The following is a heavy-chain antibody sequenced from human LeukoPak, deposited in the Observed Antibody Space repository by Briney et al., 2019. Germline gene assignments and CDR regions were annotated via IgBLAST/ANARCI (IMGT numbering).Heavy chain of an antibody. CDR3: ARANYYDSTGCYHDY. CDR2: ISASGRT. D-gene: IGHD3-22*01. CDR1: GGPISGDPHY. Sequence: SETLSLTCTVSGGPISGDPHYWTWIRQPAGKGLEWLGHISASGRTTYNPSLKSRVTISVDTSKSQFSLRLTSVTAADTAVYYCARANYYDSTGCYHDYWGQGTLVTVSS. V-gene: IGHV4-61*09. J-gene: IGHJ4*02.